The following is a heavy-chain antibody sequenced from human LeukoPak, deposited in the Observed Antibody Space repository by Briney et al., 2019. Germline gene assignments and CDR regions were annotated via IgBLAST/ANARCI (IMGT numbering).Heavy chain of an antibody. CDR3: ARGVVRYFDY. J-gene: IGHJ4*02. CDR1: GFTFSGYS. D-gene: IGHD3-9*01. CDR2: ISSSSSYI. V-gene: IGHV3-21*01. Sequence: GGSLRLSCAASGFTFSGYSMNWVRQAPGKGLEWVSSISSSSSYIYYADSVKGRFTISRDNAKNSLYLQMNSLRAGDTAVYYCARGVVRYFDYWGQGALVTVSS.